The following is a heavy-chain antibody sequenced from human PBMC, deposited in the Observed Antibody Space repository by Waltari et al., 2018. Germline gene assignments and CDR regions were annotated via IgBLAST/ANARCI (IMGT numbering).Heavy chain of an antibody. CDR3: ARQGGSGSWRYYYYYMDV. J-gene: IGHJ6*03. CDR2: IYYSGRN. Sequence: QLQLQESGPGLVKPSETLSLTCTVSGGSISSSSYYWGWIRQPPGKGLEWIGSIYYSGRNYYNPSLKSRVTISVDTSKNQFSLKLSSVTAADTAVYYCARQGGSGSWRYYYYYMDVWGKGTTVTVSS. CDR1: GGSISSSSYY. D-gene: IGHD3-10*01. V-gene: IGHV4-39*01.